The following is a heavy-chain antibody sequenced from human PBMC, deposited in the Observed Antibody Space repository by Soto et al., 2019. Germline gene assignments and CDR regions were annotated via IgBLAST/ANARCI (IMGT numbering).Heavy chain of an antibody. CDR1: GFTFSSYS. J-gene: IGHJ6*03. CDR2: ISSGSGTI. Sequence: EVQLVESGGGLVQPGGSLRLSCAASGFTFSSYSMNWVRQAPGQGLEWVSYISSGSGTIYYADSVKGRFTISRDNAKNSLYLQMDSLRAEDTAVYYATRSAYMDVWGTGTTVTVSS. D-gene: IGHD2-2*01. V-gene: IGHV3-48*01. CDR3: TRSAYMDV.